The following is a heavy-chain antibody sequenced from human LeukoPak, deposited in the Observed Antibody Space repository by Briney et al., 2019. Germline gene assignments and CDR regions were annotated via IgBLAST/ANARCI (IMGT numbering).Heavy chain of an antibody. CDR1: GGSISSSSYY. Sequence: SETLSLTCTVSGGSISSSSYYWGWIRQPPGKGLEWIGSIYYSGSTYYNPSLKSRVTISVDTSKNQFSLKLSSVTAADTAVYYCARVQSYVWGSYFFDYWGQGTLVTVSS. CDR3: ARVQSYVWGSYFFDY. J-gene: IGHJ4*02. V-gene: IGHV4-39*07. CDR2: IYYSGST. D-gene: IGHD3-16*01.